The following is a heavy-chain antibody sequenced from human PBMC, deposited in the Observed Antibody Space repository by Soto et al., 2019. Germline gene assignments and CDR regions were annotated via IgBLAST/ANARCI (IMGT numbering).Heavy chain of an antibody. D-gene: IGHD4-4*01. V-gene: IGHV3-23*01. CDR2: ITTGGINT. CDR1: GFTFASYA. CDR3: GKVMTDYSKAVGDD. J-gene: IGHJ4*02. Sequence: GGSLRLSCATSGFTFASYAMTWVRQAPGKGLEWVSSITTGGINTHYADFGRGRFTISRDNSKNTVYLEMKTLSAEDTAVYYCGKVMTDYSKAVGDDWGQGTLVTVSS.